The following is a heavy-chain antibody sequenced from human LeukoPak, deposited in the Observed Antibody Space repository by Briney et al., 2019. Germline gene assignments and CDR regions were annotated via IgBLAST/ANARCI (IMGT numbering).Heavy chain of an antibody. CDR1: GGSFSGYY. J-gene: IGHJ6*03. D-gene: IGHD3-3*01. CDR2: INHSGST. V-gene: IGHV4-34*01. CDR3: ARGRGPAYYDFWSGYAPSTEYYMDV. Sequence: SETLSLTCAVYGGSFSGYYWSWIRQPPGKGLEWIGEINHSGSTNYNPSLKSRVTISVGTSKNQFSLKLSSVTAADTAVYYCARGRGPAYYDFWSGYAPSTEYYMDVWGKGTTVTVSS.